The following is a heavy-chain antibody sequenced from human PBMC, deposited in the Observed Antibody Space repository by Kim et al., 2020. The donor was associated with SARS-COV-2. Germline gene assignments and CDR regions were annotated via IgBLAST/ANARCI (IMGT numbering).Heavy chain of an antibody. J-gene: IGHJ6*02. Sequence: GGSLRLSCAASGFTFSSYWMHWVRQAPGKGLVWVSRINSDGSSTSYADSVKGRFTISRDNAKNTLYLQMNSLRAEDTAVYYCAREVRGWADGYYYYGMDVWGQGTTVTVSS. CDR3: AREVRGWADGYYYYGMDV. V-gene: IGHV3-74*01. CDR1: GFTFSSYW. CDR2: INSDGSST. D-gene: IGHD3-10*01.